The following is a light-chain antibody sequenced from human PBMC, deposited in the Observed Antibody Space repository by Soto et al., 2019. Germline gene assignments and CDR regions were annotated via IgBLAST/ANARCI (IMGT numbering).Light chain of an antibody. CDR3: QQYYSAPTWT. J-gene: IGKJ1*01. CDR1: QSIFYSSNNKNY. V-gene: IGKV4-1*01. Sequence: DIVMTQSPDSLAVCLGERATINCKSSQSIFYSSNNKNYLAWFQQKPGQPPKLLIYWASTRESGVPDRFSGSGSGTDFTLTISGLQAEDVAVYYCQQYYSAPTWTFGQGTKVDIK. CDR2: WAS.